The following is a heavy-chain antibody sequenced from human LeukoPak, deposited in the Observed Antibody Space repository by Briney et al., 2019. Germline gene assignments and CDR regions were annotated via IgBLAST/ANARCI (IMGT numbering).Heavy chain of an antibody. V-gene: IGHV4-59*12. CDR3: ARVTDAVAGDY. CDR2: IYYSGST. Sequence: SETLSLTCTVSGGSISSYYWSWIRQPPGKGLEWIGYIYYSGSTNYNPSLKSRVTISVDTSKNQFSLKLSSVTAADTAVYYCARVTDAVAGDYWGQGTLVTVSS. J-gene: IGHJ4*02. CDR1: GGSISSYY. D-gene: IGHD6-19*01.